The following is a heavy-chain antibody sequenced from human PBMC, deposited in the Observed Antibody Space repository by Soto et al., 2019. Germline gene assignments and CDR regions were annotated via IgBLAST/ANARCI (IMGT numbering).Heavy chain of an antibody. CDR2: INHSGST. Sequence: PSETLSLTCAVYGGSFSGYYWSWIRQPPGKGLEWIGEINHSGSTNYNPSLKSRVTISVDTSKNQFSLKLSSVTAADTAVYYCARGTFFYDSSGYWRPYFDYWGQGTLVTVSS. CDR3: ARGTFFYDSSGYWRPYFDY. CDR1: GGSFSGYY. V-gene: IGHV4-34*01. D-gene: IGHD3-22*01. J-gene: IGHJ4*02.